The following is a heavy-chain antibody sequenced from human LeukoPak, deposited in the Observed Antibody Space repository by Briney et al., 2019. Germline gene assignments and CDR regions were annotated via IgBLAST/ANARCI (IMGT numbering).Heavy chain of an antibody. CDR1: GGSISTSAYY. J-gene: IGHJ4*02. Sequence: QTSETLSLTCIVSGGSISTSAYYWGWIRQPPGEGLQWIGSIYYSGNTYYNSSLKSRVTISVDTSTSQFSLRLSSVTAADTAVYYCVGTIAYRGSEYWGQGALVTVSS. CDR2: IYYSGNT. V-gene: IGHV4-39*01. D-gene: IGHD1-7*01. CDR3: VGTIAYRGSEY.